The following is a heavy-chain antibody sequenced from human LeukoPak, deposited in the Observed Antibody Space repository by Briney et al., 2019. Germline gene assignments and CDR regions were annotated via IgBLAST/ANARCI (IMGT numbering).Heavy chain of an antibody. CDR1: GGSFSGYY. D-gene: IGHD2-15*01. Sequence: SETLSLTCAVYGGSFSGYYWSWIRQPPGKWLEWIGEINHSGSTNYNPSLKSRVTISVDTSKNQFSLKLSSVTAADTAVYYCARMEVVVYWFDPWGQGTLVTVSS. V-gene: IGHV4-34*01. CDR2: INHSGST. CDR3: ARMEVVVYWFDP. J-gene: IGHJ5*02.